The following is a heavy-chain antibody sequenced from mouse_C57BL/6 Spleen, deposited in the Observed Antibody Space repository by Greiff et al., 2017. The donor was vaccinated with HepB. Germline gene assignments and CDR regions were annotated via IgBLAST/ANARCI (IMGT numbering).Heavy chain of an antibody. CDR2: ISDGGSYT. D-gene: IGHD1-1*01. CDR3: AREWHYGNRFAY. J-gene: IGHJ3*01. Sequence: EVQGVESGGGLVKPGGFLKLSCAASGFTFCSYAMSWVRQTPEKRLEWVATISDGGSYTYYPDNVKGRLTISRDNAKNNLYLQMSHLKSEDTAMYYCAREWHYGNRFAYWSQGTLVTVSA. V-gene: IGHV5-4*01. CDR1: GFTFCSYA.